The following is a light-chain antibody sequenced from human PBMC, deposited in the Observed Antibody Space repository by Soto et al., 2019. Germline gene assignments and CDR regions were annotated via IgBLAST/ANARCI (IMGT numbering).Light chain of an antibody. V-gene: IGKV1-5*01. CDR2: DAS. CDR3: QQYNTYVYT. Sequence: DIQMTQSPSTLSASVGDSVTISCRASQSISNWLACYQQKPGKAPTLLIYDASTLEDGAPSRFSGSGSGTEFSLTISSLRTDDVATYYCQQYNTYVYTFGQGTRLEIK. J-gene: IGKJ2*01. CDR1: QSISNW.